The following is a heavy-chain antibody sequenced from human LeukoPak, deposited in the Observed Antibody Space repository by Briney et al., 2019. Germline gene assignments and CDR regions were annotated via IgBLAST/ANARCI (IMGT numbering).Heavy chain of an antibody. CDR2: IYYSGST. Sequence: KASETLSLTCTVSGGSISSGGYYWSWIRQHPGKGLEWIGYIYYSGSTYYNPSLKSRVTISVDTSKNQFSLKLSSVTAADTAVYYCARVGDYGDQPPYFDYWGQGTLVTVSS. CDR3: ARVGDYGDQPPYFDY. V-gene: IGHV4-31*03. CDR1: GGSISSGGYY. D-gene: IGHD4-17*01. J-gene: IGHJ4*02.